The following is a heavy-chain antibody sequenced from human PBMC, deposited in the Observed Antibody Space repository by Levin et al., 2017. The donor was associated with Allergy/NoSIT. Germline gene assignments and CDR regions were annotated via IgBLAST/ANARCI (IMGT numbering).Heavy chain of an antibody. CDR3: ARNCDTAMVTRLYYYYYGMDV. J-gene: IGHJ6*02. CDR1: GYTFTSYY. V-gene: IGHV1-46*01. Sequence: GESLKISCKASGYTFTSYYMHWVRQAPGQGLEWMGIINPSGGSTSYAQKFQGRVTMTRDTSTSTVYMELSSLRSEDTAVYYCARNCDTAMVTRLYYYYYGMDVWGQGTTLTVPS. CDR2: INPSGGST. D-gene: IGHD5-18*01.